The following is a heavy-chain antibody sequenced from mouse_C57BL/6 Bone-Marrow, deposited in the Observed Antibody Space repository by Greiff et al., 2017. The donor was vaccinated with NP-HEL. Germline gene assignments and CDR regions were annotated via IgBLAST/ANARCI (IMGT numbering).Heavy chain of an antibody. J-gene: IGHJ4*01. CDR2: ISGGGGNT. V-gene: IGHV5-9*01. D-gene: IGHD2-3*01. CDR1: GFTFSSYT. CDR3: ARHFYDCYYLYAMDY. Sequence: EVKLVESGGGLVKPGGSLKLSCAASGFTFSSYTMSWVRQTPEKRLEWVATISGGGGNTYYPDSVKGRFTISRDNAKNTLYLQMSSLRSEDTALYYCARHFYDCYYLYAMDYWGQGTSVTFSS.